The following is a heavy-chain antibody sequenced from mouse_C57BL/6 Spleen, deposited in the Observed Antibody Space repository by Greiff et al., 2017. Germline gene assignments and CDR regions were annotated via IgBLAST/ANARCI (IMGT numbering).Heavy chain of an antibody. V-gene: IGHV5-4*01. CDR3: AREGNYYGSSPPDFDV. CDR1: GFTFSSYA. D-gene: IGHD1-1*01. CDR2: ISDGGSYT. J-gene: IGHJ1*03. Sequence: EVQLVESGGGLVKPGGSLKLSCAASGFTFSSYAMSWVRQTPEKMLEWVATISDGGSYTYYPDNVKGRFTISRDNAKNNLYLQMSHLKSEDTAMYYCAREGNYYGSSPPDFDVWGTGTTVTVSS.